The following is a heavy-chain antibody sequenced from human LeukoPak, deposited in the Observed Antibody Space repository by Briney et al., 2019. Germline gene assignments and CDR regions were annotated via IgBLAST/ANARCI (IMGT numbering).Heavy chain of an antibody. D-gene: IGHD3-3*01. CDR1: GYTFTSYG. CDR2: ISAYNGNT. CDR3: ARILTYYDFWSGYGPHYFDY. Sequence: ASVKVSCKASGYTFTSYGISWVRQAPGQGLEGRGWISAYNGNTNYAQKLQGRVTMTTDTSTGTAYMELRSLRSDDTAVYYCARILTYYDFWSGYGPHYFDYWGQGTLVTVSS. J-gene: IGHJ4*02. V-gene: IGHV1-18*01.